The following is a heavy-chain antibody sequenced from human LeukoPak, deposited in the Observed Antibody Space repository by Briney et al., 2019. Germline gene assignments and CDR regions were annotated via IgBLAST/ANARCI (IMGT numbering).Heavy chain of an antibody. CDR3: ANALGAHYFDC. V-gene: IGHV3-23*01. J-gene: IGHJ4*02. Sequence: GGSLRLSCAASGFTFSSYAMSWVRQAPGKGLEWVSALGYSGNTYYADSVKGRFTISRDNAKNSLYLQMNSLRAEDTAVYYCANALGAHYFDCWGQGTLVTVSS. CDR2: LGYSGNT. CDR1: GFTFSSYA. D-gene: IGHD1-26*01.